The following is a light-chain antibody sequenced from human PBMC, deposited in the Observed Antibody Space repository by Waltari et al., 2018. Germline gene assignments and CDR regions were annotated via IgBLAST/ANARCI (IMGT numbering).Light chain of an antibody. J-gene: IGKJ2*01. CDR3: QQYKNWPPMYT. V-gene: IGKV3-15*01. CDR2: GAS. CDR1: QSVSSS. Sequence: EIVMTQSPATLSVSPGERATLSCRASQSVSSSLASYQQKPGRAPRLLIYGASTRATGIPARVSGRGSGTEFTLTINSLQSEDSAVYYCQQYKNWPPMYTFGQGTKLEIK.